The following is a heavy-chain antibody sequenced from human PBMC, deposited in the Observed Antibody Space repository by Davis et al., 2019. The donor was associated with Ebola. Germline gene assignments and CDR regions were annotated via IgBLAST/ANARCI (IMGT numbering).Heavy chain of an antibody. D-gene: IGHD3-3*01. V-gene: IGHV3-20*04. CDR1: GFTFDDYG. CDR3: ARDPSYYDFWSGYYNYYYGMDV. J-gene: IGHJ6*02. CDR2: INWNGGST. Sequence: GGSLRLSCAASGFTFDDYGMSWVRQAPGKGLEWVSGINWNGGSTGYADSVKGRFTISRDNAKNTLYLQMNSLRAEDTAVYYCARDPSYYDFWSGYYNYYYGMDVWGQGTTVTVSS.